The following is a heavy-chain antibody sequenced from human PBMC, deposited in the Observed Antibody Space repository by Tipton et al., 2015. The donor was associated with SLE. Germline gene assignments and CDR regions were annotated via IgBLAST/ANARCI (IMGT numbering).Heavy chain of an antibody. J-gene: IGHJ6*02. CDR1: GFRLDEYN. Sequence: SLRLSCSVSGFRLDEYNMNWVRQTPEKGLEWVALLTWGGDHTNYADSFKGRFIISRDDDKTSLFLQMNSLRSEDSGVYYCAKAHLPNSYFDVTDLWGQGTPVTVSS. V-gene: IGHV3-43*01. D-gene: IGHD4-23*01. CDR2: LTWGGDHT. CDR3: AKAHLPNSYFDVTDL.